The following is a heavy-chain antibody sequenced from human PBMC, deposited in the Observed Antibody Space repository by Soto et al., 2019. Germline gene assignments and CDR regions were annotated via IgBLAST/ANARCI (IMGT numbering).Heavy chain of an antibody. V-gene: IGHV4-59*01. CDR3: ARDLATGNYYYYGMDV. CDR1: GGSIRRYY. Sequence: SETRSLTCTVSGGSIRRYYWSWIRQPPGKGLGWIGYIYYSGSTNYNPSLKSRVTTSVDTSKNQFSLKLSSVTAADTAVYYCARDLATGNYYYYGMDVWGQGTTVTVS. J-gene: IGHJ6*02. D-gene: IGHD3-9*01. CDR2: IYYSGST.